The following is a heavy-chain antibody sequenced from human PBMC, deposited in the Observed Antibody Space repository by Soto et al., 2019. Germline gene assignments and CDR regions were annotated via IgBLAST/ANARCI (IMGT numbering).Heavy chain of an antibody. D-gene: IGHD3-3*01. Sequence: QVQLVQSGAEVKKPGASVKVSCKASGYTFTSYDINWVRQATGQGLERMGWLNTNSGNTGYAQKFQGRVTMTRNTSISTAYMELSSLRSEDTAVYYCARGITIFGVVPGWGQGTLVTVSS. V-gene: IGHV1-8*02. J-gene: IGHJ4*02. CDR1: GYTFTSYD. CDR2: LNTNSGNT. CDR3: ARGITIFGVVPG.